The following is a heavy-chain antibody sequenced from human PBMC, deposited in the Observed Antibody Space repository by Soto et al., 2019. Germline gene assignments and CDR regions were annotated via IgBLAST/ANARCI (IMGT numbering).Heavy chain of an antibody. CDR3: ARGQRALITYGPFDP. CDR1: GFTLSSYA. D-gene: IGHD4-17*01. J-gene: IGHJ5*02. V-gene: IGHV3-23*01. CDR2: FSGTGGYT. Sequence: PWGSLRLSCAASGFTLSSYAMSWVRQAPGKGLEWVSTFSGTGGYTYYADSVKGRFTISRDDSKNTLFLHMNSLRAADTAVYYCARGQRALITYGPFDPWGQGTLVTVSS.